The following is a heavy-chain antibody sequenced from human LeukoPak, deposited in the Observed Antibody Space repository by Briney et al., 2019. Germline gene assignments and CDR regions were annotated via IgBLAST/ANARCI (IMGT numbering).Heavy chain of an antibody. CDR2: IYYSGST. J-gene: IGHJ4*02. CDR1: GGSISSSSYY. D-gene: IGHD3-22*01. Sequence: PSETLSLTCTVSGGSISSSSYYWGWIRQPPGKGLEWIGSIYYSGSTYYNPSLKSRVTISVDTSKNQFSLKLSSVTAAVTAVYYCARTLNDDYDSSGYPIDYWGQGTLVTVSS. CDR3: ARTLNDDYDSSGYPIDY. V-gene: IGHV4-39*07.